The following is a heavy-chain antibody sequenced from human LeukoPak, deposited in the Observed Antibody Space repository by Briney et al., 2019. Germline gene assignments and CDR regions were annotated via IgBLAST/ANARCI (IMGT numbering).Heavy chain of an antibody. CDR2: IYSDNT. D-gene: IGHD4/OR15-4a*01. Sequence: ETLSLTCTVSGGSISSYYWSWVRQAPGKGLEWVSFIYSDNTHYSDSVKGRFTISRDNSKNTLYLQMNSLRAEDTAVYYCARRAGAYSHPYDYWGQGTLVTVSS. J-gene: IGHJ4*02. V-gene: IGHV3-53*01. CDR1: GGSISSYY. CDR3: ARRAGAYSHPYDY.